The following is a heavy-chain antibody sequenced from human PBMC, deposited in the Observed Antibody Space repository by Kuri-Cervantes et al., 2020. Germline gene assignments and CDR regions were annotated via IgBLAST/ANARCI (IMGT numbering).Heavy chain of an antibody. CDR1: GGSISSGGYS. CDR3: ARAPWLGATTPPDY. Sequence: SETLSLTCAVSGGSISSGGYSWSWIRQPPGKGLEWIGYIYHSGSTYYNPSLKSRVTISVDTSKNQFSLKLSSVTAADTAVYYCARAPWLGATTPPDYWGQGTLVTVSS. CDR2: IYHSGST. V-gene: IGHV4-30-2*01. D-gene: IGHD1-26*01. J-gene: IGHJ4*02.